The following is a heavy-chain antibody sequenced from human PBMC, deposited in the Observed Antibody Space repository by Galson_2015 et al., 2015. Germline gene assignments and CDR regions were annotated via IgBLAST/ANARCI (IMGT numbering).Heavy chain of an antibody. J-gene: IGHJ4*02. Sequence: SLRLSCAASGFTFSTYGMHWVRQAPGKGLEWVAVIWYDGSNKHDADSVKGRFTISRDNSNNTLYLQMNSLRAEDTAVYYCARGGRDGYKGTIAIDYWGQGTLVTVSS. V-gene: IGHV3-33*01. D-gene: IGHD5-24*01. CDR3: ARGGRDGYKGTIAIDY. CDR2: IWYDGSNK. CDR1: GFTFSTYG.